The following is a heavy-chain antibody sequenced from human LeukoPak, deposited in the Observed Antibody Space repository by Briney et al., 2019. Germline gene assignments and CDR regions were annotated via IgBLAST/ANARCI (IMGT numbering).Heavy chain of an antibody. D-gene: IGHD6-19*01. CDR3: ARDVAVAGIRYFDY. CDR2: IIPIFGTA. V-gene: IGHV1-69*13. Sequence: GASVKVSCKASGGTFSSYAISWVRQAPGQGLEWMGGIIPIFGTANYAQKFQGRVTITADESTSTAYVELSSLRSEDTAVYYCARDVAVAGIRYFDYWGQGTLVTVSS. J-gene: IGHJ4*02. CDR1: GGTFSSYA.